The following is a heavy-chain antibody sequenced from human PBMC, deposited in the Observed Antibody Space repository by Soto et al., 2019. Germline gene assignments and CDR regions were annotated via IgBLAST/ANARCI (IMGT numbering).Heavy chain of an antibody. CDR3: AKDYLGSSNVFDV. D-gene: IGHD2-15*01. CDR2: IKQDGSEK. V-gene: IGHV3-7*04. Sequence: RRLSCAASGFTFSSYWMSWVRQAPGKGLEWVANIKQDGSEKYYVDSVKGRFTISRDNAKNTVYLHMNTLRPEDTALYHCAKDYLGSSNVFDVWGRGTVVTVSS. CDR1: GFTFSSYW. J-gene: IGHJ3*01.